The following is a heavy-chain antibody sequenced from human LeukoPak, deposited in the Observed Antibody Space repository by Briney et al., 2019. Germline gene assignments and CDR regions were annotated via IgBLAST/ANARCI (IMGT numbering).Heavy chain of an antibody. CDR2: IYSGGST. D-gene: IGHD3-10*01. Sequence: GGSLGLSCAASGFTVSSNYMSWVRQAPGKGLEWVSVIYSGGSTYYADSVKGRFTISRDNSKNTLYLQMNSLRAEDTAVYYCARAVGSGSYKWFDYWGQGTLVTVSS. CDR3: ARAVGSGSYKWFDY. V-gene: IGHV3-66*01. J-gene: IGHJ4*02. CDR1: GFTVSSNY.